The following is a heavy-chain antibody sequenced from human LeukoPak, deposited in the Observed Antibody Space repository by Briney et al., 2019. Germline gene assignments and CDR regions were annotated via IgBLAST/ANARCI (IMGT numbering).Heavy chain of an antibody. V-gene: IGHV3-23*01. Sequence: GGSLRLSCAASGFTLSSYAMSWVRQVPGKGLEWVSSTSGSGGGTYYADYVKGRFTISRDDSKNTLYLQMNSLKAEDTAVYYCAKSLQRYSSSALDYWGQGTLVTVSS. D-gene: IGHD6-6*01. CDR1: GFTLSSYA. J-gene: IGHJ4*02. CDR2: TSGSGGGT. CDR3: AKSLQRYSSSALDY.